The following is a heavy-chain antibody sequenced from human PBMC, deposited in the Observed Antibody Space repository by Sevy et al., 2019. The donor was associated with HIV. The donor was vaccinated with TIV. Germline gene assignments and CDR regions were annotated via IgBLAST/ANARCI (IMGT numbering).Heavy chain of an antibody. Sequence: SETLSLTCTVSGVSISAGSYDWGWIRQPPGKGLEWIATIFFSGSTYYNPSLKSRVTISVDTSKSRFSLKLNSVTAADTAVYYCARQGGLVDRAFDCWGQGTLVTVSS. J-gene: IGHJ4*02. CDR1: GVSISAGSYD. V-gene: IGHV4-39*01. D-gene: IGHD2-21*01. CDR3: ARQGGLVDRAFDC. CDR2: IFFSGST.